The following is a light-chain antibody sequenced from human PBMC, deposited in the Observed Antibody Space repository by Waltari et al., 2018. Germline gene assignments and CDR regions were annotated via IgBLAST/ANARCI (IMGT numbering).Light chain of an antibody. Sequence: EIVLTQSPATLSVSPGERATLSCRASQRISADFAWYHQRPGQAPRLLIYDASNRVTGIPARFSGSGSGTDFTLTISSLEPEDFGVYYCQQRNDWPITFGQGTLLEIK. CDR1: QRISAD. J-gene: IGKJ5*01. CDR3: QQRNDWPIT. CDR2: DAS. V-gene: IGKV3-11*01.